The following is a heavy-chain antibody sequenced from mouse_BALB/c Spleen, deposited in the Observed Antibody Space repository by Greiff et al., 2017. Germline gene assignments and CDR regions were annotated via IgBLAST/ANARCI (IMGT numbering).Heavy chain of an antibody. J-gene: IGHJ3*01. V-gene: IGHV5-6-5*01. CDR2: ISSGGST. CDR1: GFTFSSYA. Sequence: EVMLVESGGGLVKPGGSLKLSCAASGFTFSSYAMSWVRQTPEKRLEWVASISSGGSTYYPDSVKGRFTISRDNARNILYLQMSSLRSEDTAMYYCARWRPFAYWGQGTLVTVSA. CDR3: ARWRPFAY.